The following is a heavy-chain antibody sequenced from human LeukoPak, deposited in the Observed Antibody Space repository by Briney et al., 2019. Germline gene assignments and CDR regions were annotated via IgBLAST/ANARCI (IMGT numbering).Heavy chain of an antibody. CDR2: ISGSSSTI. J-gene: IGHJ4*02. CDR1: GFTFSSYS. D-gene: IGHD3-3*01. Sequence: GGSLRLSCAASGFTFSSYSMNWVRQAPGKGLEWGSYISGSSSTIYYADSVKGRFTISRDNGKNTLYLQMNSLRAEDTAVYYCARGAYYDFWSGYYSPSNFDYWGQGTLVTVSS. CDR3: ARGAYYDFWSGYYSPSNFDY. V-gene: IGHV3-48*01.